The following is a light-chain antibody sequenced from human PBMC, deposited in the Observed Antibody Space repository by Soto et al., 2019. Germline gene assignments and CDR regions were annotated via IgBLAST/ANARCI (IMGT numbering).Light chain of an antibody. Sequence: DIQMTQSPSTLSASVGDRVTITCRASQSISTWLAWYQQKPGKAPNLLIFDASSLESGVPSRFSGSGSGTEFTLTISSLQPDDFATYCCQQYNSYPLTFGGGTKVDIK. J-gene: IGKJ4*01. CDR1: QSISTW. CDR3: QQYNSYPLT. CDR2: DAS. V-gene: IGKV1-5*01.